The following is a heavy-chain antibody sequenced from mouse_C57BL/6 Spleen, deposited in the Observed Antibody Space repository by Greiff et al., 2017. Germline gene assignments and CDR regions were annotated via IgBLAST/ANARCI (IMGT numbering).Heavy chain of an antibody. CDR1: GYTFTSYW. Sequence: QVQLQQPGAELVQPGASVKMSCKASGYTFTSYWITWVKQRPGQGLEWIGDIYPGCGSTNYNETFQSKATLTVYTSSSTAFMQLSCRTSEDSAIYYCAREGASYYSNYWYFDVWGTGTTVTVAS. V-gene: IGHV1-55*01. CDR2: IYPGCGST. CDR3: AREGASYYSNYWYFDV. D-gene: IGHD2-5*01. J-gene: IGHJ1*03.